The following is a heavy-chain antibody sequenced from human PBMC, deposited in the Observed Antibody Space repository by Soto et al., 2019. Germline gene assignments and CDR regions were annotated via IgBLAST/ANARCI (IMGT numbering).Heavy chain of an antibody. V-gene: IGHV2-5*01. CDR1: GFSLSPGGVG. D-gene: IGHD3-10*01. J-gene: IGHJ4*02. Sequence: QIALMESGPTLVKPTQTLTLTCTFSGFSLSPGGVGVGWIRQPPGKALEFLALIYWNDDKRYGPSLKSRLTITKDTSKNQVVLTMTNMDPVDTATYYCALRHLGKYYSPPDYWGQGTLVTVSS. CDR3: ALRHLGKYYSPPDY. CDR2: IYWNDDK.